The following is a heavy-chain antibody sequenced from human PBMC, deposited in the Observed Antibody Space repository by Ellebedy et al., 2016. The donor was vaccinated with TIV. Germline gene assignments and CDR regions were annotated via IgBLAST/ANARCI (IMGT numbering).Heavy chain of an antibody. V-gene: IGHV3-7*04. J-gene: IGHJ4*02. CDR2: IKRDGSQK. Sequence: GGSLRLXCAASGFSFSSYWMTWVRQGPGKGLEWVANIKRDGSQKNYQDSVKGRFTISRDNAKNSVYLQMNSLGAEDTALYYCARDLNGGYFDYWGQGTLVTVAS. CDR3: ARDLNGGYFDY. CDR1: GFSFSSYW. D-gene: IGHD3-16*01.